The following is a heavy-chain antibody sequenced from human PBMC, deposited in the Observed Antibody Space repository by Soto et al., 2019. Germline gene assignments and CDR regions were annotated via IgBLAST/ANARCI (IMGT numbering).Heavy chain of an antibody. Sequence: ASVKVSCKASGYTFTSYGISWVRQAPGQGLEWMGWISAYNGNTNYAQKLQGRVTMTTDTSTSTAYMELRSLRSDDTAVYYCARDKLAYDFWSGYYSLGPDAFDIWGQGTMVTVSS. D-gene: IGHD3-3*01. V-gene: IGHV1-18*01. CDR3: ARDKLAYDFWSGYYSLGPDAFDI. CDR2: ISAYNGNT. J-gene: IGHJ3*02. CDR1: GYTFTSYG.